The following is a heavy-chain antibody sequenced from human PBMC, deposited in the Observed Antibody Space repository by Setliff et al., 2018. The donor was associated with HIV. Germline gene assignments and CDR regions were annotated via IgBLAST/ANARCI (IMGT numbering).Heavy chain of an antibody. CDR3: ATSSRMYYYSYMDV. V-gene: IGHV1-18*01. CDR2: ISAYNGNT. J-gene: IGHJ6*03. CDR1: GYTFISYG. D-gene: IGHD2-2*01. Sequence: GASVKVSCKASGYTFISYGISWVRQAPGQGLEWMGWISAYNGNTNYAQKLQARVTMTTDTSTSTAYMELRSLRSDDTAVYYCATSSRMYYYSYMDVWGKGTTVTVSS.